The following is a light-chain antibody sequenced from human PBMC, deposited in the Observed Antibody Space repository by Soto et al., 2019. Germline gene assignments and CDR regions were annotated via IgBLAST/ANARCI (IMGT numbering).Light chain of an antibody. J-gene: IGKJ5*01. V-gene: IGKV3D-15*01. CDR3: QQDYNCPST. CDR1: QSVGSN. Sequence: EIMLTQSPATLSVSPGERATLSSRPSQSVGSNLAWYQQKHGETPSLVIYYIVTSATGVPTRISGSGSGTTFTLTTSSLLSEDFSVYYCQQDYNCPSTFGQGTRLEN. CDR2: YIV.